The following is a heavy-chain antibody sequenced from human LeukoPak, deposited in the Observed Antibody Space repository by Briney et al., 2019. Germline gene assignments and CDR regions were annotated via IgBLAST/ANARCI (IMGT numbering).Heavy chain of an antibody. CDR3: ARVCAMRRPTCWFDY. V-gene: IGHV4-28*03. CDR2: IYYSGST. D-gene: IGHD1-1*01. CDR1: GYSISSSNW. Sequence: SDTLSLTCAVSGYSISSSNWWGWIRQPPGKGLEWIGYIYYSGSTYYNPSLKSRVTMSVDTSKKQSSLKLSSVTAVDTAVYYCARVCAMRRPTCWFDYWGQGTLVTVSS. J-gene: IGHJ4*02.